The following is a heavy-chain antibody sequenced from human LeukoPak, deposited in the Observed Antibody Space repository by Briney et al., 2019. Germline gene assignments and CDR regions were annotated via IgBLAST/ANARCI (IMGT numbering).Heavy chain of an antibody. Sequence: SETLSLTCTVSGGSIRNYYWSWIRQPPGKGLEWIGYIYYSGSTKYNASLKSRVTISVNTSKNQFSLKLSSVTAADTAVYYCARHSITAGTEYAFDIWGQGTMVTVSS. CDR2: IYYSGST. D-gene: IGHD6-13*01. V-gene: IGHV4-59*08. CDR3: ARHSITAGTEYAFDI. CDR1: GGSIRNYY. J-gene: IGHJ3*02.